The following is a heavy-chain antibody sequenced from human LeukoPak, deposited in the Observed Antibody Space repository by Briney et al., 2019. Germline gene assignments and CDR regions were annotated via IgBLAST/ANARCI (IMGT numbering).Heavy chain of an antibody. CDR1: GGSISSSSYY. CDR3: ARAGMITFGGVIVIPREFDY. CDR2: INHSGST. J-gene: IGHJ4*02. V-gene: IGHV4-39*07. D-gene: IGHD3-16*02. Sequence: SETLSLTCTVSGGSISSSSYYWSWIRQPPGKGLEWIGEINHSGSTNYNPSLKSRVTISVDTSKNQFSLKLSSVTAADTAVYYCARAGMITFGGVIVIPREFDYWGQGTLVTVSS.